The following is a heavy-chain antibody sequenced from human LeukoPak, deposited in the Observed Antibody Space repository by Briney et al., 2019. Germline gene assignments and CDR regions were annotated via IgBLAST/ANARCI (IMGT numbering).Heavy chain of an antibody. D-gene: IGHD2-15*01. J-gene: IGHJ6*04. CDR1: GGSFSGYY. Sequence: SETLSLTCAVYGGSFSGYYWSWIRQPPGKGLEWVGEINHSGSNNYNPSLKSRVTISVDTSKNQFSLKLSSVTAADTAVYYCARRVVVVAATPPRIYYYYSMDVWGKGTTVTVSS. V-gene: IGHV4-34*01. CDR2: INHSGSN. CDR3: ARRVVVVAATPPRIYYYYSMDV.